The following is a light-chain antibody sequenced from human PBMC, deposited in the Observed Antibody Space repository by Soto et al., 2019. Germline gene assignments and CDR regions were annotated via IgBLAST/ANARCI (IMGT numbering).Light chain of an antibody. CDR1: ETVSRNY. V-gene: IGKV3-20*01. CDR2: GAS. CDR3: QQYGSAPRT. Sequence: EIVLTQSPVTLSLSPGERATLSCRASETVSRNYLAWYQQKPGQAPRLLVYGASTRPNGIPDRFSGSGSGTDFTLTISRLEAEDFAVYYCQQYGSAPRTFGQGTEVGIK. J-gene: IGKJ1*01.